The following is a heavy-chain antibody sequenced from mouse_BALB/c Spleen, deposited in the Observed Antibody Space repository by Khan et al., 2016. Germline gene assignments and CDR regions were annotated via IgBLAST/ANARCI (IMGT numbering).Heavy chain of an antibody. J-gene: IGHJ2*01. V-gene: IGHV5-17*02. CDR2: ISSGSSTI. CDR1: GFTFSRFG. Sequence: EVELVESGGGLVQPGGSRKLSCAASGFTFSRFGMHWVRQAPEKGLEWVAYISSGSSTIYYADNMKGRFTISRDNPKNALFLQMTSLRSEDTAMYYCARGDYWGQGTTLTVSS. CDR3: ARGDY.